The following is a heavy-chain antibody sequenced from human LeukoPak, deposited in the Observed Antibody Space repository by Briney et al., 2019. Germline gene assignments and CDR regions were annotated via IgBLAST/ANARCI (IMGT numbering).Heavy chain of an antibody. V-gene: IGHV1-8*02. CDR3: ARAASSYGPNYYYYMDV. J-gene: IGHJ6*03. CDR1: GGTFSSYA. D-gene: IGHD5-18*01. Sequence: ASVKVSCKASGGTFSSYAISWVRQATGQGLEWMGWMNPNSGNTGYAQKFQGRVTMTRNTPISTAYMELSSLRYEDTDVYYCARAASSYGPNYYYYMDVWGKGTTVTVSS. CDR2: MNPNSGNT.